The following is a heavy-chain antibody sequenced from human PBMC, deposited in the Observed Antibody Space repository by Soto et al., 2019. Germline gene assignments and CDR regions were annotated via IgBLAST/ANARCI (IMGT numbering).Heavy chain of an antibody. J-gene: IGHJ4*02. D-gene: IGHD5-12*01. Sequence: QLHLQESGPGLVKPSETLSLTCTVSDASISSSAFHWGWIRQPPGKGLAWIGNIYSSGSTYYNPSLAGRITISVDTSKNQFSLRLSSVTAADTAVYYCASRCQLGYAFDYWGQGTLVTVSS. V-gene: IGHV4-39*01. CDR3: ASRCQLGYAFDY. CDR1: DASISSSAFH. CDR2: IYSSGST.